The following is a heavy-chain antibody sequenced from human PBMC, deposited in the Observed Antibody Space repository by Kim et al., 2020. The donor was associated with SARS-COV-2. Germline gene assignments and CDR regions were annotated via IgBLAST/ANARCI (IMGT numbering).Heavy chain of an antibody. Sequence: GGSLRLSCAASGFTFSSYGMHWVRQAPGKGLEWVAFMSYDGSNEYYADSVKGRFTISRDNSKNTLYLQMHSLRAEDTAVYYCARETDYDYYWGQGSLVTVS. V-gene: IGHV3-33*05. CDR3: ARETDYDYY. D-gene: IGHD4-17*01. CDR1: GFTFSSYG. J-gene: IGHJ4*02. CDR2: MSYDGSNE.